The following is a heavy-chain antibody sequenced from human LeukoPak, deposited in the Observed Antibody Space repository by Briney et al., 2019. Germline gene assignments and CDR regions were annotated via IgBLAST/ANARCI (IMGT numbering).Heavy chain of an antibody. CDR2: INHSGST. CDR1: GGSFSGYC. D-gene: IGHD2-2*02. CDR3: ASRGYCSSTSCYRNYYYYYMDV. V-gene: IGHV4-34*01. J-gene: IGHJ6*03. Sequence: SETLSLTCAVYGGSFSGYCWSWIRQPPGKGLEWIGEINHSGSTNYNPSLKSRVTISVDTSKSQFSLKLSSVTAADTAVYYCASRGYCSSTSCYRNYYYYYMDVWGKGTTVTVSS.